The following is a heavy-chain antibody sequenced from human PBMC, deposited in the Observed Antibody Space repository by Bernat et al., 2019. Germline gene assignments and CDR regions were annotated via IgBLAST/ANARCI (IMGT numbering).Heavy chain of an antibody. D-gene: IGHD6-19*01. CDR2: ITSDTKTI. CDR1: GFTFSIYS. Sequence: EVQLVESGGGLVQPGGSLRLSCAASGFTFSIYSMNWVRQAPGKGLEWIAYITSDTKTIHYADSVKGRFTISRDNAKNSLYLQMNSLRDEDTAVYYCARSVAGDFDYWGQGTLVTVSS. J-gene: IGHJ4*02. CDR3: ARSVAGDFDY. V-gene: IGHV3-48*02.